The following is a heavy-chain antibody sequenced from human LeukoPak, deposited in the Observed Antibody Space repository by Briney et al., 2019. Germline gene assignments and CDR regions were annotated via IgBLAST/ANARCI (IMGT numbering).Heavy chain of an antibody. D-gene: IGHD5-12*01. CDR2: ISGSCGST. Sequence: GLSLRLSCAASGFTFSSYAMSWVRQAPGKGLESVYAISGSCGSTYYADYVKGRFTICRDNSKHTLYLQMNSMRGEDTAVYYCAKIGVVATISDYWGQGTLVTVSA. J-gene: IGHJ4*02. CDR1: GFTFSSYA. CDR3: AKIGVVATISDY. V-gene: IGHV3-23*01.